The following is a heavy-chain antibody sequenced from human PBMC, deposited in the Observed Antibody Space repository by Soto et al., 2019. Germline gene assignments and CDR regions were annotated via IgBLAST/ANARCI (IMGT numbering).Heavy chain of an antibody. V-gene: IGHV3-23*01. CDR3: TKAGGWYYYDSSGPPDASHV. Sequence: GGSLRLSCAASGFTFNFYAMAWVRQAPGKGLEWVSGISVNGRTNYADSVKGRFTISRDNSKNMVFLQMDTLRAEDTALYYCTKAGGWYYYDSSGPPDASHVWGQGTIVTVS. D-gene: IGHD3-22*01. J-gene: IGHJ3*01. CDR2: ISVNGRT. CDR1: GFTFNFYA.